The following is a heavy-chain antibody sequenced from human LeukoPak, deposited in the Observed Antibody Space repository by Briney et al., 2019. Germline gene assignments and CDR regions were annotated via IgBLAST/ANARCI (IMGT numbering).Heavy chain of an antibody. D-gene: IGHD6-6*01. CDR2: IYYSGST. CDR1: GGSISSSSYY. V-gene: IGHV4-39*01. J-gene: IGHJ4*02. CDR3: ASIAAGRFDY. Sequence: SETLSLTCTVSGGSISSSSYYWGWMRQPPGKGLEWIGSIYYSGSTYYNPSLKSRVTISVDTSKNQFSLKLSSVTAADTAVYYCASIAAGRFDYWGQGTLVTVSS.